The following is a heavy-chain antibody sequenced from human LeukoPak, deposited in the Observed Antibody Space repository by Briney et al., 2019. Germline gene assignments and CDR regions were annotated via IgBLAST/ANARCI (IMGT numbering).Heavy chain of an antibody. V-gene: IGHV4-4*07. CDR1: GDSMGNDY. CDR2: ISTSGST. Sequence: PSETLSLTCTVSGDSMGNDYWSWIRQSAGKGLEWIGRISTSGSTDYNPSLRSRVTMSVDTSRNQFSLTLTSVTAADTAVYYCARNEFRSYGLVHYWGQGPLVTVSS. CDR3: ARNEFRSYGLVHY. J-gene: IGHJ4*02. D-gene: IGHD6-6*01.